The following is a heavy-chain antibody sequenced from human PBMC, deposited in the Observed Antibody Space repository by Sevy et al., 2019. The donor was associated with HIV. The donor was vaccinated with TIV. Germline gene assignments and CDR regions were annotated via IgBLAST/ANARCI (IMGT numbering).Heavy chain of an antibody. CDR3: ARRYFDV. CDR1: GFVFADHA. D-gene: IGHD3-16*02. CDR2: IRQDGNEI. J-gene: IGHJ4*02. Sequence: GGSLRLSCTVSGFVFADHAMSWFRQAPGKGLEWVANIRQDGNEIYYADSVKGRFTISRDNAMQSLYLEMNNLRVEDSGIYYCARRYFDVWGQGTLVTVSS. V-gene: IGHV3-7*01.